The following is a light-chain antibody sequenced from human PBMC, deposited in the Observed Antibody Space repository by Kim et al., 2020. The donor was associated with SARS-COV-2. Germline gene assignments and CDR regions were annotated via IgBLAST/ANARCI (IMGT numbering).Light chain of an antibody. J-gene: IGKJ2*01. Sequence: SASVGDRVTITCRTSQSVSPSLNWYQHRPGEAPNLLIYAASTLRSGVPSRFSGSGSGTDFTLTISSLQPEDFATYYCQQSHRFPYTFGQGTKLEIK. CDR1: QSVSPS. CDR3: QQSHRFPYT. CDR2: AAS. V-gene: IGKV1-39*01.